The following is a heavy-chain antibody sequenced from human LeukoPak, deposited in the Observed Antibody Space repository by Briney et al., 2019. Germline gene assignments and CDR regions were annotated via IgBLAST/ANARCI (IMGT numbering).Heavy chain of an antibody. J-gene: IGHJ6*04. Sequence: GGSLRLSCAASGFTFSSYSMNWVRQAPGKGLEWVSYISSSSSTIYYADPVKGRFTISRDNAKNSLALQMNSLRAEDTPVYYCARVRPYGMDAWGEGTTVTVSS. CDR2: ISSSSSTI. CDR3: ARVRPYGMDA. CDR1: GFTFSSYS. D-gene: IGHD3-16*01. V-gene: IGHV3-48*01.